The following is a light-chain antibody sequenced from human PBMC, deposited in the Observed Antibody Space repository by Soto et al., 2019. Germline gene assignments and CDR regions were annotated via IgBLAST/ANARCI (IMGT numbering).Light chain of an antibody. V-gene: IGKV1-33*01. J-gene: IGKJ4*01. CDR2: DAS. CDR1: QDISNY. Sequence: DIQMTQSPSSLSASVGDRVTITCQASQDISNYLNWYQQKPGKAPKLLIYDASNLETGVPSRFSGSGSGTDFTFTISSLQPEDIATYYCQQYGDLLFTFGGGTKVEIK. CDR3: QQYGDLLFT.